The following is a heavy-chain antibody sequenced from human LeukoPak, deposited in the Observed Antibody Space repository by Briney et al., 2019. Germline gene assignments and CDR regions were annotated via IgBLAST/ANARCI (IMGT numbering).Heavy chain of an antibody. CDR1: GFIFSNYG. CDR2: MSGSGSRT. V-gene: IGHV3-23*01. J-gene: IGHJ4*02. Sequence: PGGSLRLSCAASGFIFSNYGMSWVRQAPGEGLEWVSAMSGSGSRTYYADSVKGRFTISRDNSKNTLYLQMSSLRVEDTALYYCAKDRVGAILYFDYWGQGTLVTVSS. CDR3: AKDRVGAILYFDY. D-gene: IGHD1-26*01.